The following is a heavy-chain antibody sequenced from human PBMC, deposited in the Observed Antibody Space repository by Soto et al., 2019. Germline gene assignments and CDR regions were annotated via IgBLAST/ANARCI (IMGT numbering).Heavy chain of an antibody. Sequence: GESLKISCKGSGYSFSSYWIGWVRQMPGKGLEWMGIIYPGDSDTRYSPSFQGHVTISADKSINTAYLQWSSLKASDTAMYYCAKYCDNSSYFDYWSQGTLVTVSS. CDR2: IYPGDSDT. D-gene: IGHD2-21*01. CDR3: AKYCDNSSYFDY. CDR1: GYSFSSYW. J-gene: IGHJ4*02. V-gene: IGHV5-51*01.